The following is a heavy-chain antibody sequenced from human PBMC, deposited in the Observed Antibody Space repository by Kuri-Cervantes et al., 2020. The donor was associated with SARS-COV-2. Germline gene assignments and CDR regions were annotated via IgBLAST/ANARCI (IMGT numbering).Heavy chain of an antibody. J-gene: IGHJ5*02. D-gene: IGHD3-9*01. CDR1: GDSISSVDYY. CDR3: ARHVPDWLLNWFDP. CDR2: IYYSGST. Sequence: GSLRLSCAVSGDSISSVDYYWGWIRQPPGKGLEWIGSIYYSGSTYYNPSLKSRVTISVDTSKNQFSLKLSSVTAADTAVYYCARHVPDWLLNWFDPWGQGTLVTVSS. V-gene: IGHV4-39*01.